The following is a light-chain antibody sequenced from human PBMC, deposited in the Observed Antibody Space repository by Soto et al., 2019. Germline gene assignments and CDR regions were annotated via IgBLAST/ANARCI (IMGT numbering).Light chain of an antibody. CDR2: DTS. CDR3: QQYSNWPRGS. J-gene: IGKJ1*01. V-gene: IGKV3-15*01. CDR1: QNITSD. Sequence: EIVMTQPPATLSVSPGERATLSCRASQNITSDLAWYQQKPGQPPSLLIFDTSTRATGVPARFSGSGFRTEFTLTIDSLQSDDFAVYYCQQYSNWPRGSFGQGTKVDIK.